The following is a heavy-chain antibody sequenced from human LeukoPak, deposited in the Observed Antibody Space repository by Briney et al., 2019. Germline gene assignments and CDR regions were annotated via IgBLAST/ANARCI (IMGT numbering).Heavy chain of an antibody. CDR2: ISDSGGST. D-gene: IGHD4-23*01. J-gene: IGHJ4*02. Sequence: GGSLRLSCAASGFTFSSYAMSWVRQAPRKGLEWVSGISDSGGSTYYADSVKGRFTIPRDISNNTLYLHMNSLRAEDTAVYYCAKETVVSYFDYWGQGTLVTVSS. V-gene: IGHV3-23*01. CDR1: GFTFSSYA. CDR3: AKETVVSYFDY.